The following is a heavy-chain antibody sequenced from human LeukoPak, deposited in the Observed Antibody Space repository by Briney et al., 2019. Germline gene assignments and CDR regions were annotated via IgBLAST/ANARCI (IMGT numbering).Heavy chain of an antibody. D-gene: IGHD6-19*01. CDR1: GFTFSSYA. CDR2: ISYDGINK. V-gene: IGHV3-30*04. J-gene: IGHJ4*02. Sequence: PGGSLRLSCAASGFTFSSYAMHWVRQAPGKGLEWVAVISYDGINKYYADSVKGRFTISRDNSKNTLYLQMNSLRAEDTAVYYCARAYSSGWYVLWVGWTTGGQGTLVTVSS. CDR3: ARAYSSGWYVLWVGWTT.